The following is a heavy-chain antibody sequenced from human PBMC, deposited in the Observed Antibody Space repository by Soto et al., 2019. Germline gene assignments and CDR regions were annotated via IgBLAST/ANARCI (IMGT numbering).Heavy chain of an antibody. Sequence: PSETLSLTCTVSGGSISSYYWSWIRQPPGKGLEWIGYIYYSGSTNYNPSLKSRVTISVDTSKNQFSLKLSSVTAADTAVYYCARSYDFWSGYYNYFDYWGQGTLVTVSS. CDR3: ARSYDFWSGYYNYFDY. J-gene: IGHJ4*02. CDR1: GGSISSYY. CDR2: IYYSGST. D-gene: IGHD3-3*01. V-gene: IGHV4-59*01.